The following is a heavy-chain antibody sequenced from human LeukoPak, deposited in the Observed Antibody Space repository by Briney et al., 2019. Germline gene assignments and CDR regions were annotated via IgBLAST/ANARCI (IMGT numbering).Heavy chain of an antibody. CDR1: GYTFTGYY. V-gene: IGHV1-2*06. Sequence: GASVKVSCKASGYTFTGYYMHWVRQAPGRGLEWMGRINPNSGGTNYAQKFQGRVTMTRDTSISTAYMELSRLRSDDTAVYYCARTRYCSGGSCYSYYFDYWGQGTLVTVSS. CDR2: INPNSGGT. J-gene: IGHJ4*02. D-gene: IGHD2-15*01. CDR3: ARTRYCSGGSCYSYYFDY.